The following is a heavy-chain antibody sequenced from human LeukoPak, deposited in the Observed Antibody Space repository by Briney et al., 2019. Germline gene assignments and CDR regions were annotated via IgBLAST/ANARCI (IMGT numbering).Heavy chain of an antibody. D-gene: IGHD2-21*02. Sequence: GGSLRLSCAASGFTFSSYAMHWVRQAPGKGLEWVAVISYDGSNKYYADSVKGRFTISRDNSKNTLYLQMNGLRAEDTAVYYCARDLRRHIVVVTAIRYYYYGMDVWGQGTTVTVSS. CDR3: ARDLRRHIVVVTAIRYYYYGMDV. CDR1: GFTFSSYA. V-gene: IGHV3-30-3*01. J-gene: IGHJ6*02. CDR2: ISYDGSNK.